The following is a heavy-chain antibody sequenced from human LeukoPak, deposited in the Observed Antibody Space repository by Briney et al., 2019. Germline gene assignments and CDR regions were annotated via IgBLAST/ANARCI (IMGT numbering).Heavy chain of an antibody. Sequence: SETLSLTCTVSGGSVSSGSYYWSWIRQPPGKGLEWIGYIYHSGSTNYNPSLKSRVTISVDTSKNQFSLKLSSVTAADTAVYYCATTRRGVTMVGSYYYGMDVWGKETTVTVSS. CDR3: ATTRRGVTMVGSYYYGMDV. CDR2: IYHSGST. V-gene: IGHV4-61*01. CDR1: GGSVSSGSYY. J-gene: IGHJ6*04. D-gene: IGHD3-10*02.